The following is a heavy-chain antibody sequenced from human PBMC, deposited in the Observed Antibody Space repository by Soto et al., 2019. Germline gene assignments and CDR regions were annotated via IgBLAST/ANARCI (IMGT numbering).Heavy chain of an antibody. CDR1: GDSLSGSTYY. J-gene: IGHJ4*02. V-gene: IGHV4-39*01. D-gene: IGHD2-21*01. CDR2: RLDSANT. CDR3: ARHGPWSYVL. Sequence: QLQLQESGPGLVKPSETLSFTCTVSGDSLSGSTYYWGWIRQPPGKGLQWVVSRLDSANTYYNPSLKSRVTISVDTSNNQFSLRLNSVTAADTAIYYCARHGPWSYVLWGQGTLVTVSS.